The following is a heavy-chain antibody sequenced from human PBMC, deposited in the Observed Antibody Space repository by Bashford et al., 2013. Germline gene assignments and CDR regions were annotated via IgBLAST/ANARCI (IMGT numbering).Heavy chain of an antibody. Sequence: ASVKVSCKSSGYSFTNYYMHWVRQAPGQGLEWMGWINPNSGVTNFAQKFKGRVTITRDPAITTAYMELSSLRFDDTAVYYCARAGWSGTWYPWYFDYVGQGTLVTVSS. V-gene: IGHV1-2*02. CDR2: INPNSGVT. D-gene: IGHD6-13*01. CDR3: ARAGWSGTWYPWYFDY. CDR1: GYSFTNYY. J-gene: IGHJ4*02.